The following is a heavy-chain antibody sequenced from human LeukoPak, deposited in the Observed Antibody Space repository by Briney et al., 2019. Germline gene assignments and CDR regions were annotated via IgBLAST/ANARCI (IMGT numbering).Heavy chain of an antibody. CDR2: IYSGGST. CDR3: AKDPGSGWSKYYFDY. Sequence: PGGSLRLSCAASGFTVSSNYMSWVRQAPGKGLEWVSVIYSGGSTYYADSVKGRFTISRDNSKNTLYLQMNSLRAEDTAVYYCAKDPGSGWSKYYFDYWGQGTLVTVSS. V-gene: IGHV3-53*01. D-gene: IGHD6-19*01. J-gene: IGHJ4*02. CDR1: GFTVSSNY.